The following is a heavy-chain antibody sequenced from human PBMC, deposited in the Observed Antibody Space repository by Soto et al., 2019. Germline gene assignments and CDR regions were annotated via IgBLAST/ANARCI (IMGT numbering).Heavy chain of an antibody. CDR2: ISGSGGSS. Sequence: RLSCAASGFAFSTYAMTWVRQAPGKGLEWVSVISGSGGSSYYAASVKGRFTISRDNSKNTLYLQMNGLRAEDTALYYCAKVTKRAAAGRYEYYKYGMDVCGQGTTVTVYS. J-gene: IGHJ6*02. D-gene: IGHD6-13*01. CDR1: GFAFSTYA. V-gene: IGHV3-23*01. CDR3: AKVTKRAAAGRYEYYKYGMDV.